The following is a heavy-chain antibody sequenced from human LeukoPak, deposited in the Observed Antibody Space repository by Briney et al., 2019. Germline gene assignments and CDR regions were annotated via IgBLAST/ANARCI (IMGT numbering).Heavy chain of an antibody. CDR3: ARDLGYYYGSGSYDY. D-gene: IGHD3-10*01. J-gene: IGHJ4*02. V-gene: IGHV3-20*01. Sequence: GGSLRLSCAASGFTFDDYGMSWVRQAPGKGLEWVSGINWNGGSTGYADSVEGRFTISRDNAKNSLYLQMNSLRAEDTALYHCARDLGYYYGSGSYDYWGQGTLVTVSS. CDR2: INWNGGST. CDR1: GFTFDDYG.